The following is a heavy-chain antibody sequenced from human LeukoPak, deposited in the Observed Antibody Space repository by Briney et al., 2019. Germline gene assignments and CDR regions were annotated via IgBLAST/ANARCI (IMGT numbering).Heavy chain of an antibody. CDR3: ARALGTGIAAAGMYY. V-gene: IGHV3-33*01. CDR1: GFTFSSYG. Sequence: GGSLRLSCAASGFTFSSYGMHWVRQAPGKGLEWLALIWDDGSKEKYADSVKGRFTISRDNSKNTLYLQVNSLRAEDTAVYYCARALGTGIAAAGMYYWGQGTLVTVSS. CDR2: IWDDGSKE. J-gene: IGHJ4*02. D-gene: IGHD6-13*01.